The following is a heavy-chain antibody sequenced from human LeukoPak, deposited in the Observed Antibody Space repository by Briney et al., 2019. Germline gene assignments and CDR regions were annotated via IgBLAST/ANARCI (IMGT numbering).Heavy chain of an antibody. J-gene: IGHJ1*01. CDR3: ATYSSLNRREFQY. V-gene: IGHV3-7*01. CDR1: GFSISTFW. D-gene: IGHD3-22*01. CDR2: IKTDGSEK. Sequence: GGSLRLSCVASGFSISTFWMTWVRQAPGKGLQWVANIKTDGSEKYYVDSVKGRFTISRDNAKNSLYLQMNSLRAEDTAVYYCATYSSLNRREFQYWGQGTLLTVSS.